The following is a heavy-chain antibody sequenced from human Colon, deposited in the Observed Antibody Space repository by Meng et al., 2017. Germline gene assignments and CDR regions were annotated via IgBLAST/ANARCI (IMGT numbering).Heavy chain of an antibody. Sequence: QVQLVQSGAEVKKPGSWVKVSCKAFGGTFSSYTISWVRQAPGQGLEWMGRIIPILGIANYAQKFQGRVTITADKSTSTAYMELSSLTFEDTAFYFCARGRGNQPLFDFWGQGTLVTVSS. V-gene: IGHV1-69*02. D-gene: IGHD2/OR15-2a*01. CDR3: ARGRGNQPLFDF. J-gene: IGHJ4*02. CDR2: IIPILGIA. CDR1: GGTFSSYT.